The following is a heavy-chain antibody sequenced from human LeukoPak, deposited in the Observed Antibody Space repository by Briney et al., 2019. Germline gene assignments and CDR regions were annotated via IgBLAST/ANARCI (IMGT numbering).Heavy chain of an antibody. CDR3: ARESGTDSSGYYFPSYYYYGMDV. J-gene: IGHJ6*02. Sequence: GGSLRLSCAASGFTFSSYAMHWVRQAPGKGLEWVAVISYDGSNKYYADSVQGRFPISRDNSKNTLYLQLTSLRAEDTAVYYCARESGTDSSGYYFPSYYYYGMDVWGQGTTVTVSS. V-gene: IGHV3-30*04. D-gene: IGHD3-22*01. CDR1: GFTFSSYA. CDR2: ISYDGSNK.